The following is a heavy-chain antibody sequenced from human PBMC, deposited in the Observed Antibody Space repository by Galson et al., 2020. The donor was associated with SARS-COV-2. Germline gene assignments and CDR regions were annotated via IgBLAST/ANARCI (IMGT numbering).Heavy chain of an antibody. V-gene: IGHV3-9*01. D-gene: IGHD1-26*01. CDR1: GFIFDDYA. CDR3: AKDRASSGSYYYGMDV. CDR2: ISWNSDNI. J-gene: IGHJ6*02. Sequence: GGSLRLSCAASGFIFDDYAMHWVRQAPGQGLEWVSGISWNSDNIGYADSVKGRFTISRDNAKNSLYLQMNSLRAEDTALYYCAKDRASSGSYYYGMDVWGQGTTVTVSS.